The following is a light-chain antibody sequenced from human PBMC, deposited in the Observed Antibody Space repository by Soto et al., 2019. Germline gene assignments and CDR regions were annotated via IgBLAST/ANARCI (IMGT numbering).Light chain of an antibody. CDR3: QSYDSSLSVLV. J-gene: IGLJ2*01. Sequence: QAVVTQPPSVSGAPGQRVTISCTGSSSNIGAGYDVHWYQQLPGAAPKLLIYGNSNRPSGVPDRFSGSKSGTSASLAITGRQAEDEADYYCQSYDSSLSVLVFGGGTKLTVL. CDR1: SSNIGAGYD. CDR2: GNS. V-gene: IGLV1-40*01.